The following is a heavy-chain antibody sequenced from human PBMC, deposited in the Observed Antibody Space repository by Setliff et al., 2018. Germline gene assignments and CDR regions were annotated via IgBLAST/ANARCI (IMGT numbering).Heavy chain of an antibody. CDR1: GGSISSGTYY. V-gene: IGHV4-39*01. J-gene: IGHJ4*02. CDR2: IYYSGST. D-gene: IGHD6-6*01. Sequence: SETLSLTCTVSGGSISSGTYYWTWIRQPPGKGLEWIGSIYYSGSTYYNPSLKSRVTISVDTSKNQFSLKLSSVTAADTAVYYCARSLGYSSSSVDYWGQGTLVTVSS. CDR3: ARSLGYSSSSVDY.